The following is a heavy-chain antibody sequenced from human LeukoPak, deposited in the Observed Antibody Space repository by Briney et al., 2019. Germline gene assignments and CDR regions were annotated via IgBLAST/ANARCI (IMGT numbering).Heavy chain of an antibody. Sequence: GGSLRLSCAASGFTFSSYWMSWVRQAPGKGLEWVANIKQDGSEKYYVDSVKGRFTISRDNAKNSLYLQMNSLRAEDTAVYCCARRGCSSTSCHLDYWGQGTLVTVSS. D-gene: IGHD2-2*01. CDR3: ARRGCSSTSCHLDY. CDR2: IKQDGSEK. J-gene: IGHJ4*02. CDR1: GFTFSSYW. V-gene: IGHV3-7*03.